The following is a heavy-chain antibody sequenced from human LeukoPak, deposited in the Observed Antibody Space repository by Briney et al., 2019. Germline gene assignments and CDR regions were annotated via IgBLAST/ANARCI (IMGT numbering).Heavy chain of an antibody. V-gene: IGHV4-34*01. Sequence: PSETLSLTCAVYGGSFSDYYWSWIRQPPGKGLEWIGEISPSGSTNYNPSLESRVTMSVDTSKKQFSLILSSVTAADTAVYYCARDRCNSTNCSARVAFDIWGQGTMVTVSS. D-gene: IGHD2-2*01. CDR3: ARDRCNSTNCSARVAFDI. J-gene: IGHJ3*02. CDR1: GGSFSDYY. CDR2: ISPSGST.